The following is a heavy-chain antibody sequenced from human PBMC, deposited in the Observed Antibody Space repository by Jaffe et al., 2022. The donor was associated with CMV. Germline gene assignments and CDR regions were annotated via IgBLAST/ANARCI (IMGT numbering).Heavy chain of an antibody. Sequence: EVQLVESGGGLVQPGGSLRLSCAASGFTFSSYAMSWVRQAPGKGLEWVSAISGSGGSTYYADSVKGRFTISRDNSKNTLYLQMNSLRAEDTAVYYCAKDFVDTARNRGRMGYFDYWGQGTLVTVSS. CDR2: ISGSGGST. V-gene: IGHV3-23*04. CDR3: AKDFVDTARNRGRMGYFDY. CDR1: GFTFSSYA. D-gene: IGHD5-18*01. J-gene: IGHJ4*02.